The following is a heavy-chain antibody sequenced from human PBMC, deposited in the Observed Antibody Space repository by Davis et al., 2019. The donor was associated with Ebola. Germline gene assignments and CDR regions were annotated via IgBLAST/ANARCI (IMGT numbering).Heavy chain of an antibody. CDR2: INHSGST. CDR1: GGSISSGGYY. J-gene: IGHJ4*02. V-gene: IGHV4-39*07. CDR3: VRGIIAAAEVVDS. D-gene: IGHD6-13*01. Sequence: PSETLSLTCTVSGGSISSGGYYWSWIRQPPGKGLEWIGEINHSGSTNYNPPLKSRLTISVDTSKNQFSLKLSSVTAADTAVYYCVRGIIAAAEVVDSWGQGTLVTVSS.